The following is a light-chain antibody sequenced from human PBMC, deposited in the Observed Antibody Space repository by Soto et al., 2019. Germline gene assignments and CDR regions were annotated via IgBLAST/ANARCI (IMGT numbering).Light chain of an antibody. V-gene: IGKV3D-15*01. CDR1: QSVGSD. J-gene: IGKJ4*01. Sequence: EILMTQSPATLSVSPGERATLSCRASQSVGSDLAWYQQRPGQAPRLLIYAASARAAGIPARFSGSGSGTEFTLTISSLQSEDFAVYYCQQYNNWPPLTFGGGTNVEIK. CDR3: QQYNNWPPLT. CDR2: AAS.